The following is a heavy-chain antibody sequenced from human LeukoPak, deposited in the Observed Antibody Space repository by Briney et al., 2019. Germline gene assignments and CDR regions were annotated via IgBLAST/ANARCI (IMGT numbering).Heavy chain of an antibody. CDR3: ARDAITMIRDPSPGNGH. CDR2: INSDGSTT. D-gene: IGHD3-10*01. J-gene: IGHJ4*02. Sequence: GGSLRLSCAASGFTFSIYWMHWVRQAPGKGLVWVSRINSDGSTTDYADSVKGRFTISRDNAKNTLYLQMNSLRAEDTAVYYYARDAITMIRDPSPGNGHWGQGTLVTVSS. V-gene: IGHV3-74*01. CDR1: GFTFSIYW.